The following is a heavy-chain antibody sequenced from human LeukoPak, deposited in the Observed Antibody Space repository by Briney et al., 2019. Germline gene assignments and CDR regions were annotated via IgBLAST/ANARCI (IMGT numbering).Heavy chain of an antibody. CDR1: GYTLTELS. CDR3: ATPFVYGDDAYFQH. Sequence: ASVKVSCKVSGYTLTELSMHWVRQAPGKGLEWMGGFDPEDGETIYAQKFQGRVTMTEDTSTDTAYMELSSLRSEDTSVYYCATPFVYGDDAYFQHWGQGTLVTVSS. V-gene: IGHV1-24*01. J-gene: IGHJ1*01. D-gene: IGHD4-17*01. CDR2: FDPEDGET.